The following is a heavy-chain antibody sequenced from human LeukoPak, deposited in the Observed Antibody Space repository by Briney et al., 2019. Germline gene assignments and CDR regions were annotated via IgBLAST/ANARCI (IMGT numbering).Heavy chain of an antibody. D-gene: IGHD3-22*01. CDR3: ARPGYYYDSSGYHYRDH. J-gene: IGHJ4*02. CDR2: IYYSGST. CDR1: GGSISSSSYY. V-gene: IGHV4-39*01. Sequence: SETLSLTCTVSGGSISSSSYYWGWIRQPPGKGLEWIGSIYYSGSTYYNPSLKSRVTISVDTSKNQFSLKLSSVTAADTAVYYCARPGYYYDSSGYHYRDHWGQGTLVTVSS.